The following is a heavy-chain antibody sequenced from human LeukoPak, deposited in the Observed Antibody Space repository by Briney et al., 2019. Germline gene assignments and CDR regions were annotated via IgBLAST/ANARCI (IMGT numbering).Heavy chain of an antibody. J-gene: IGHJ3*02. CDR2: IYYSGST. D-gene: IGHD3-22*01. CDR3: ARGPYYYDSSGYYGDAFDI. Sequence: SETLSLTCTVSGGSISSSSYYWGWIRQPPGKGLEWIGSIYYSGSTYYNPSLKSRVTISVDTSKNQFSLKLSSVTAADTAVYYCARGPYYYDSSGYYGDAFDIWGQGTMVTVSS. V-gene: IGHV4-39*07. CDR1: GGSISSSSYY.